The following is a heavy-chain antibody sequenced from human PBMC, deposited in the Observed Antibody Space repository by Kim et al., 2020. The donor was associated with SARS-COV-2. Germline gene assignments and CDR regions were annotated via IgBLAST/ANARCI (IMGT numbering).Heavy chain of an antibody. D-gene: IGHD3-9*01. V-gene: IGHV3-30-3*01. CDR3: AREDYDILIGYYLPSDY. J-gene: IGHJ4*01. Sequence: GGSLRLSCAASGFTFSSYAMHWVRQAPGKGLEWVAVISYDGSNKYYADSVKGRFTISRDNSKNTLYLQMNSLRAEDTAVYYCAREDYDILIGYYLPSDY. CDR2: ISYDGSNK. CDR1: GFTFSSYA.